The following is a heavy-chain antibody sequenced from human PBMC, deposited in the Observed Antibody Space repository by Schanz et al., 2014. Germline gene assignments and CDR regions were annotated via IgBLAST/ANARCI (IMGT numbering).Heavy chain of an antibody. Sequence: QVQLVESGGGVVQPGRSLRLSCAASGFTFSNFAIHWVRQAPGKGLEWVAVISYDGRHKNYADSVKGRFTISRDNSKNTLHLQMNSLRVEDTAVYYCAKDDTQVNGMDVWGQGTTVTVSS. CDR1: GFTFSNFA. CDR2: ISYDGRHK. CDR3: AKDDTQVNGMDV. J-gene: IGHJ6*02. V-gene: IGHV3-30*04.